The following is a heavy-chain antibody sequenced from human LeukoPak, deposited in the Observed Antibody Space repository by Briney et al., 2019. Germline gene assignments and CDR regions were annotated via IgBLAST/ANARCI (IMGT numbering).Heavy chain of an antibody. CDR1: GGSISSSNW. CDR3: ARLYQADDAFDI. CDR2: IYHSGST. D-gene: IGHD2-2*02. J-gene: IGHJ3*02. Sequence: SGTLSLTCAVSGGSISSSNWWSWVRQPPGKGLEWIGEIYHSGSTNYNPSLKSRVTISVDKPKNQFSLKLSSVTAADTAVYYCARLYQADDAFDIWGQGTMVTVSS. V-gene: IGHV4-4*02.